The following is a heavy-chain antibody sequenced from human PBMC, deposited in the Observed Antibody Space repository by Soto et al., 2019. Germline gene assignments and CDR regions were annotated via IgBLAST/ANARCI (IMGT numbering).Heavy chain of an antibody. Sequence: QVQLQQWGAGLLRPPETLSLTCAFYGGSFEDFSWSWVRQSPGKGREGVEEFSHDGGTNYSPSLASRVSISVDTSKNQFSLHLRSVTAADTGLYYCARGQLVWYGDLTPYHRDMDVWGQGTTVTVSS. CDR3: ARGQLVWYGDLTPYHRDMDV. J-gene: IGHJ6*02. CDR2: FSHDGGT. V-gene: IGHV4-34*02. CDR1: GGSFEDFS. D-gene: IGHD3-10*01.